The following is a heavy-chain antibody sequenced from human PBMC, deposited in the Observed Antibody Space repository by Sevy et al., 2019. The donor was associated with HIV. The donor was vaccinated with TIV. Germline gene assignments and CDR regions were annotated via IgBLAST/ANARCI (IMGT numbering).Heavy chain of an antibody. D-gene: IGHD2-15*01. V-gene: IGHV4-34*01. CDR3: ARHCTGSSCSHAFDI. CDR1: GGSFSGYY. J-gene: IGHJ3*02. Sequence: SETLSLTCAVYGGSFSGYYWSWIRQPPGKGLEWMGEIKHSGGTNYNPSLKSRVTISVDTSKNQFSLKLNSVTAADTAVYYCARHCTGSSCSHAFDIWGQGTMVTVSS. CDR2: IKHSGGT.